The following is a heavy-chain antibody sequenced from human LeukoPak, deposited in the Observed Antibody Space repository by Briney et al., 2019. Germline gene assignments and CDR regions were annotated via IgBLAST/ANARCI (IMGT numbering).Heavy chain of an antibody. J-gene: IGHJ5*02. CDR1: GFTFDSYG. CDR3: AKHFCTGLACPLFDP. CDR2: IRSGVHTT. V-gene: IGHV3-23*01. D-gene: IGHD3/OR15-3a*01. Sequence: GGSLRLSCAASGFTFDSYGVSWVRQAPGKGLEWVSGIRSGVHTTHYADSVQGRFIISRDNSKNTVSLQLNSLRPEDTALYYCAKHFCTGLACPLFDPWGQGPLVPVSS.